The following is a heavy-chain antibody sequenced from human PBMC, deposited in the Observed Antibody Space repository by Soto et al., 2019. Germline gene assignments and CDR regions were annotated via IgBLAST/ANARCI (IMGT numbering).Heavy chain of an antibody. CDR1: GGTFSSYA. V-gene: IGHV1-69*06. CDR2: IIPIFGTA. D-gene: IGHD2-2*01. J-gene: IGHJ5*02. CDR3: ARAHCSSTSCYAWFDP. Sequence: QVQLVQSGAEVKKPGSSVKVSCKASGGTFSSYAISWVRQAPGQGLEWMGGIIPIFGTANYAQKFQGRVTITADKSTITAYMELSRLRSEDTAVYYCARAHCSSTSCYAWFDPWGQGTLVTVSS.